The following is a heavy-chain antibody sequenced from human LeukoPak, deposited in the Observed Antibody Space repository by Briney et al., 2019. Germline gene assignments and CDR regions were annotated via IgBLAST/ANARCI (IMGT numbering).Heavy chain of an antibody. CDR2: ISTSGST. V-gene: IGHV4-4*07. D-gene: IGHD6-6*01. CDR1: GGSISSYY. J-gene: IGHJ4*02. CDR3: AGENATIATRHLDY. Sequence: PSETLSLTCTVSGGSISSYYWSWIRQPAGKGLEWIGRISTSGSTNYNPSLKSRVTMSVDTSKNQFSLKLTSVTAADTAVYYCAGENATIATRHLDYWGQGTLVTVSS.